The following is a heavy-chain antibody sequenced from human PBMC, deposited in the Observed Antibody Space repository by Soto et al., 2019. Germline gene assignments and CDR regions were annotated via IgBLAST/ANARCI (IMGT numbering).Heavy chain of an antibody. CDR1: GYTFTSYY. CDR3: ARASRGYCSSTSCPGDYYYGMDV. Sequence: GASVKVSCKASGYTFTSYYMHWVRQAPGQGLEWMGIINPSGGSTSYAQKFQGRVTMTRDTSTSTVYMELSSLRSEDAAVYYCARASRGYCSSTSCPGDYYYGMDVWGQWTTVTVSS. J-gene: IGHJ6*02. CDR2: INPSGGST. D-gene: IGHD2-2*01. V-gene: IGHV1-46*01.